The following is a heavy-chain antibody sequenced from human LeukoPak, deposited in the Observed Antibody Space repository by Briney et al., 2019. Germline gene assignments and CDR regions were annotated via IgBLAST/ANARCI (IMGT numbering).Heavy chain of an antibody. J-gene: IGHJ4*02. Sequence: ASVKVPCKASGYTFTSYGISWVRQAPGQGLEWMGWISAYNGNTNYAQKLQGRVTMTTDTSTSTAYMELGSLRSDDTAVYYCARDGTHYYDSSGYYPLFDYWGQGTLVTVSS. CDR1: GYTFTSYG. V-gene: IGHV1-18*01. CDR3: ARDGTHYYDSSGYYPLFDY. D-gene: IGHD3-22*01. CDR2: ISAYNGNT.